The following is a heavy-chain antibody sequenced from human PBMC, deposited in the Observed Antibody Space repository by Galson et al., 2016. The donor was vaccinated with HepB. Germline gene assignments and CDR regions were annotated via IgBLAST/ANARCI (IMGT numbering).Heavy chain of an antibody. D-gene: IGHD3-10*01. CDR1: GFTFADYS. CDR3: ATSLTYGMDV. V-gene: IGHV3-43*01. CDR2: ITWDGENT. Sequence: SLRLSCAASGFTFADYSMHWVRQAPGKGLEWVSIITWDGENTNYADSVKGRFIISRDNTKGSLFLQMSSLRTEDTAFYYCATSLTYGMDVWGQGTTVTVSS. J-gene: IGHJ6*02.